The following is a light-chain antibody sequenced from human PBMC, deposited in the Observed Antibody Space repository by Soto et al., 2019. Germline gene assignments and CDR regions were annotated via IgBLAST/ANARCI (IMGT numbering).Light chain of an antibody. CDR3: QHYNSWPRT. V-gene: IGKV3-15*01. CDR1: QSVSSN. CDR2: GAS. Sequence: EIQLTQSPDSLSVSPGARAPLSCRASQSVSSNLAWDQQKPGQAPRLLIYGASTRASGIPARFSGSGSGTEFTLTISSLQSEDFAVYYCQHYNSWPRTFGQGTKVDI. J-gene: IGKJ1*01.